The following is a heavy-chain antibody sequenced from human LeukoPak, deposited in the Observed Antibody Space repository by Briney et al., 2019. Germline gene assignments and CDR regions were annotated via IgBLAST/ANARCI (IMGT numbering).Heavy chain of an antibody. J-gene: IGHJ3*02. D-gene: IGHD7-27*01. CDR1: GLTVSRNY. CDR3: ARDMGDWGRAFEI. V-gene: IGHV3-53*01. Sequence: GGSLRLSCAASGLTVSRNYMSWVRQAPGQGLEWVSVIFSGGSTIYADSVKGRFTISRDNSKNTLFLQMNRLRAEDTAVYYCARDMGDWGRAFEIWGQGTMVTVSS. CDR2: IFSGGST.